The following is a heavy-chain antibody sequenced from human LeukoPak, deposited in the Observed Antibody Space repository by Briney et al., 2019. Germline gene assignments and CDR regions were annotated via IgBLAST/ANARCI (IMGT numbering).Heavy chain of an antibody. J-gene: IGHJ5*02. CDR1: GGTFSSYA. Sequence: SVKVSCKASGGTFSSYAISWVRQAPGQGLEWMGGIIPIFGTANYAQKFQGRVTITTDESTSTAYMELSSLRSEDTAVYYCARDTYYDFWSGYYSNDWFDPWGQGTLVTVSS. V-gene: IGHV1-69*05. CDR3: ARDTYYDFWSGYYSNDWFDP. CDR2: IIPIFGTA. D-gene: IGHD3-3*01.